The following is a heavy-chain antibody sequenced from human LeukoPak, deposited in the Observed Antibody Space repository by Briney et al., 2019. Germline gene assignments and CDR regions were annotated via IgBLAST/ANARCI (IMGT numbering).Heavy chain of an antibody. V-gene: IGHV3-11*04. D-gene: IGHD3-22*01. Sequence: PGGSLGLSCAASGFTFSDHYMSWIRQAPGKGLEWVSYISSSGTIIYYADSVKGRFTISRDNAKNSLYLQMNSLRGEDTAVYYCARELDDSSGYYKPFDYWGQGTRVTVSS. J-gene: IGHJ4*02. CDR3: ARELDDSSGYYKPFDY. CDR2: ISSSGTII. CDR1: GFTFSDHY.